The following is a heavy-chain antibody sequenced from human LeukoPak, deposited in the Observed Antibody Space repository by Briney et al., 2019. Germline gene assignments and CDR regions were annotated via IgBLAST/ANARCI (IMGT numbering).Heavy chain of an antibody. D-gene: IGHD3-3*01. Sequence: SETLSLTCTVSGGSISSSSYYWGWIRQPPGKGLEWVGSIYYSGSTYYNPSLKSRVTISVDTSKNKFSLKLSSVTAADTAVYYCARRPTAVRSSSPFDYWGQGTLVTVSS. CDR2: IYYSGST. CDR1: GGSISSSSYY. V-gene: IGHV4-39*01. J-gene: IGHJ4*02. CDR3: ARRPTAVRSSSPFDY.